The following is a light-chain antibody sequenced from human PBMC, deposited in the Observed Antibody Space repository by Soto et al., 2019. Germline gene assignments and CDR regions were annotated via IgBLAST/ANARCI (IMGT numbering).Light chain of an antibody. J-gene: IGLJ1*01. Sequence: QSVLTQPPSASGSPGQSVTISCTGTSSDVGGYNYVSWYQQHPGKALKLLIYEVTKRPSGVPDRFYGSKSGNTASLTVSGLQAEDEADYFCSSYADSNNYVFGTGTKVTVL. CDR2: EVT. V-gene: IGLV2-8*01. CDR1: SSDVGGYNY. CDR3: SSYADSNNYV.